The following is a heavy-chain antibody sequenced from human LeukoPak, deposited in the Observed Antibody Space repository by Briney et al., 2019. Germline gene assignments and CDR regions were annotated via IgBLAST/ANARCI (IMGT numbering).Heavy chain of an antibody. Sequence: GGSLRLSCAASGFTVSSNEMSWVRQAPGKGLEWVSAISGSGGSTYYADSVKGRFPISRDNSKNTLYLQMNSLRAEDTAVYYCAKGRAIFGVADYYYMDVWGKGTTVTVSS. CDR2: ISGSGGST. CDR1: GFTVSSNE. CDR3: AKGRAIFGVADYYYMDV. J-gene: IGHJ6*03. D-gene: IGHD3-3*01. V-gene: IGHV3-23*01.